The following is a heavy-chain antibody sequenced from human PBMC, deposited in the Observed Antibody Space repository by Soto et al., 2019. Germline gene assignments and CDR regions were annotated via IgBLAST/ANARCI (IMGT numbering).Heavy chain of an antibody. Sequence: ASVKVSCKASVDTFTGYYMHWARQAPGQGLEWMGWINPNKGVTKFAQKFQGRVTMTRDTSISTAYMELSRLRSDDTAVYYCARAGVAATGSGEYAMDVWGQGTTVTVSS. CDR3: ARAGVAATGSGEYAMDV. CDR2: INPNKGVT. V-gene: IGHV1-2*02. CDR1: VDTFTGYY. J-gene: IGHJ6*02. D-gene: IGHD6-13*01.